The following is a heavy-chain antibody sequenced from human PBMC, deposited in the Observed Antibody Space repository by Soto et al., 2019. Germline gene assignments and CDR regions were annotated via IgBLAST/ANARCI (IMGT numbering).Heavy chain of an antibody. CDR2: ISGSGGST. V-gene: IGHV3-23*01. Sequence: GGSLRLSCAASGFTFSSYAMSWVRQAPGKGLEWVSAISGSGGSTYYADSVKGRFTISRDNSKNTLYLQMNSLRAEDTAVYYCAASIVSGTITGGFDYWGQGTLVTVSS. J-gene: IGHJ4*02. CDR1: GFTFSSYA. CDR3: AASIVSGTITGGFDY. D-gene: IGHD1-26*01.